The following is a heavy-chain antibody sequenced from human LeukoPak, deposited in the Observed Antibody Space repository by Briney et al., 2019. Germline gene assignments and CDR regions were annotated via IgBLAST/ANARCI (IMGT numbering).Heavy chain of an antibody. CDR1: GFTFSSYA. CDR2: ISYDGSNK. J-gene: IGHJ5*02. V-gene: IGHV3-30-3*01. Sequence: GGSLRLSCAASGFTFSSYAMHWVRQAPGKGLEWVAVISYDGSNKYYADSVKGRFTISRDNSKNTLYLQMNSLRAEDTAVYYCERDPWFDPWGQGTLVTVSS. CDR3: ERDPWFDP.